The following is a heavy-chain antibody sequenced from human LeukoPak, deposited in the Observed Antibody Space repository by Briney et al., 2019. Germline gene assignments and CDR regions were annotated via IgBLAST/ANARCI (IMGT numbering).Heavy chain of an antibody. CDR3: ARGYCSGGSCYLSVFDYYMGV. CDR2: MNPNSGNT. J-gene: IGHJ6*03. V-gene: IGHV1-8*01. CDR1: GYTFTSYD. D-gene: IGHD2-15*01. Sequence: ASVKVSCKASGYTFTSYDINWVRQATGQGLEWMGWMNPNSGNTGYAQKFQGRVTMTRNTSISTAYMELSSLRSEDAAVYYCARGYCSGGSCYLSVFDYYMGVWGKGTTVTVSS.